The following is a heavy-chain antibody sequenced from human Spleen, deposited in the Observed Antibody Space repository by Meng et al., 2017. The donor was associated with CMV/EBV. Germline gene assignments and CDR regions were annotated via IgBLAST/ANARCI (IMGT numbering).Heavy chain of an antibody. CDR1: GGSISSYY. J-gene: IGHJ4*02. Sequence: SETLSLTCTVSGGSISSYYWSWIRQPPGKGLAWIGYIDYSGSTNYNPSLKSRVTISVDTSKNQFSLRLTSMTAADTAVYFCAREGAHGISCYYEGSFDFWGQGMLVTVSS. D-gene: IGHD3-22*01. V-gene: IGHV4-59*01. CDR2: IDYSGST. CDR3: AREGAHGISCYYEGSFDF.